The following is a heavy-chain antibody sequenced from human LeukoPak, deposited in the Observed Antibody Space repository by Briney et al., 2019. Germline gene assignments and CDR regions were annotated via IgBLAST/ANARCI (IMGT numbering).Heavy chain of an antibody. V-gene: IGHV3-66*01. CDR1: GFTFSSYE. D-gene: IGHD2-21*01. CDR3: ASPYSYSKGAFDI. J-gene: IGHJ3*02. CDR2: IYSGGST. Sequence: GGSLRLSCAASGFTFSSYEMNWVRQAPGRGLEWVSIIYSGGSTYYADSVKGRFIISRDKSKNTLYLQMNSLRAEDTAVYYCASPYSYSKGAFDIWGQGTMVTVSS.